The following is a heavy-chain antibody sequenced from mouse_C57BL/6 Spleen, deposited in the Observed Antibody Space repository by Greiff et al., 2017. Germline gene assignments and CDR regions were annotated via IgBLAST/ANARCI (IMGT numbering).Heavy chain of an antibody. Sequence: QVQLQQPGAELVKPGASVKMSCKASGYTFTSYWITWVKQRPGQGLEWIGDIYPGSGSTNYNEKFKSKATLPVDPSSSTAYMQLSSLTSEDSAVYYCARSGDYYGSSRGYFDVWGTGTTVTVSS. V-gene: IGHV1-55*01. CDR3: ARSGDYYGSSRGYFDV. CDR1: GYTFTSYW. CDR2: IYPGSGST. D-gene: IGHD1-1*01. J-gene: IGHJ1*03.